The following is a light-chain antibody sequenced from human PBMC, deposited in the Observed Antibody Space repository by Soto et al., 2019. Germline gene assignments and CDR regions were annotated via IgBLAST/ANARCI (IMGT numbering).Light chain of an antibody. Sequence: DIQMTQSPSSLSASVGVRVTITCRASQGIGNNLAWYQQKPGKVPKVLIYTASTLHSGVPSRFSGSGSGTDFTLTINSLQPEDVATYFCQKYDSVPWSFGQGTRVEI. V-gene: IGKV1-27*01. CDR2: TAS. J-gene: IGKJ1*01. CDR3: QKYDSVPWS. CDR1: QGIGNN.